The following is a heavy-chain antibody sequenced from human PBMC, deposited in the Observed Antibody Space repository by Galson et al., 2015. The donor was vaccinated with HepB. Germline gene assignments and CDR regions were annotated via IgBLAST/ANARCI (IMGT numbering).Heavy chain of an antibody. CDR1: GFTFSSYS. V-gene: IGHV3-21*01. J-gene: IGHJ3*02. Sequence: SLRLSCAASGFTFSSYSMNWVRQAPGKGLEWVSSISSSSSYIYYADSVKGRFTISRDNAKNSLYLQMNSLRAEDTAVYYCARDRITMIVAYDAFDIWGQGTMVTVSS. CDR2: ISSSSSYI. D-gene: IGHD3-22*01. CDR3: ARDRITMIVAYDAFDI.